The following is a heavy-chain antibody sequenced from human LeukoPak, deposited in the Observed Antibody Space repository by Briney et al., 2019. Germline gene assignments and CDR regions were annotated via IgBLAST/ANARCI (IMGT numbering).Heavy chain of an antibody. J-gene: IGHJ4*02. Sequence: SETLSLTCAVYGGSFSGYYWSWIRQPPGKGLEWIGEINHSGSTNYNPSLKSRVTISVDTSKNQFSLKLSSVTAADTAVYYCARALNDSGYFDYWGQGTLVTVSS. V-gene: IGHV4-34*01. CDR1: GGSFSGYY. D-gene: IGHD3-22*01. CDR2: INHSGST. CDR3: ARALNDSGYFDY.